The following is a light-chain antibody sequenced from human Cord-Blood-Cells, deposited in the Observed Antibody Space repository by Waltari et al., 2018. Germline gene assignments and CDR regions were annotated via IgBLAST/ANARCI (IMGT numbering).Light chain of an antibody. V-gene: IGKV4-1*01. CDR2: WAY. J-gene: IGKJ1*01. CDR1: QSVLYSSNNKNY. CDR3: QQYYSTPPT. Sequence: DIVMTQPPDALAVSLGERATINCKSSQSVLYSSNNKNYLAWYQQKPGQPPKLLMYWAYTRESGVPDRFSGSGSGTDFTLTISSLQAEDVAVYYCQQYYSTPPTFGQGTKVEIK.